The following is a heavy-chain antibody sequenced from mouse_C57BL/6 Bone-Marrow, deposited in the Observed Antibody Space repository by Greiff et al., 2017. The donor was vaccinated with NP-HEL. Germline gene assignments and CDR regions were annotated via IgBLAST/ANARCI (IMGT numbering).Heavy chain of an antibody. D-gene: IGHD2-3*01. CDR3: ARQALIYDGYPYYFDY. CDR1: GFTFSSYG. Sequence: VQLKESGGDLVKPGGSLKLSCAASGFTFSSYGMSWVRQTPDKRLEWVATISSGGSYTYYPDSVKGRFTISRDNAKNTLYLQMSSLKSEDTAMYYCARQALIYDGYPYYFDYWGQGTTLTVSS. CDR2: ISSGGSYT. J-gene: IGHJ2*01. V-gene: IGHV5-6*01.